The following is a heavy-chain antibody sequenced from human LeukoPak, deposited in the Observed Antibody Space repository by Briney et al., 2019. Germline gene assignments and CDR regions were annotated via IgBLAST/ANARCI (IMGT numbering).Heavy chain of an antibody. J-gene: IGHJ4*02. Sequence: PGGSLRLSCAASGFAFSSHGMHWVRQAPGKGLEWVAVIWYDGSDKYYADSVKGRFTISRDNSKNTLYLQMTSLRADDTAVYYCARDRVLHYFDYWGQGALVTVSS. CDR1: GFAFSSHG. CDR2: IWYDGSDK. V-gene: IGHV3-33*01. D-gene: IGHD3-16*01. CDR3: ARDRVLHYFDY.